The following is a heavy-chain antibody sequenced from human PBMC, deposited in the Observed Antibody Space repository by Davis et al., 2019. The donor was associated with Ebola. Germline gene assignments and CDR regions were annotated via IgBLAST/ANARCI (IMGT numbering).Heavy chain of an antibody. CDR2: IIPLFGTA. Sequence: SVKVSCKASGGTFSSYAITWVRQAPGQGLEWMGGIIPLFGTASYAQKFQGRVTITAAESTSTAYMEVSSLRSDDTAVYYCARDSRWLVPGTYYYYGMDVWGQGTTVTVSS. D-gene: IGHD6-19*01. CDR1: GGTFSSYA. CDR3: ARDSRWLVPGTYYYYGMDV. V-gene: IGHV1-69*13. J-gene: IGHJ6*02.